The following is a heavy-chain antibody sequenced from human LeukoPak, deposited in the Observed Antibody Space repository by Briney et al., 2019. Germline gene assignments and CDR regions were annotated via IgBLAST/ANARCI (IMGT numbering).Heavy chain of an antibody. D-gene: IGHD6-19*01. J-gene: IGHJ4*02. CDR1: GYTFHDYV. CDR2: INWNGDST. V-gene: IGHV3-20*04. CDR3: AGGDRNGWYFGY. Sequence: GGSLRLSCAGSGYTFHDYVMAWVRQVPGKGLEWVSGINWNGDSTGYGDSVKGRFTISRDNAKNSLYLQMNSLRVEDTALYFCAGGDRNGWYFGYWGQGTLVTVSS.